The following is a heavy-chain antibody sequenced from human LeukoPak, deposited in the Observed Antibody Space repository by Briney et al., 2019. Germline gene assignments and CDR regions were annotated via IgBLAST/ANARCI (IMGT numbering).Heavy chain of an antibody. CDR1: GYTFTSYG. V-gene: IGHV1-18*01. CDR3: ARNDYYGSGSDAGSRFDP. D-gene: IGHD3-10*01. J-gene: IGHJ5*02. CDR2: ISAYNGNT. Sequence: ASVKVSCKASGYTFTSYGISWVRQAPGQGLEWMGWISAYNGNTNYAQKLQGRVTMTTDTSTSTAYMELRSLRSDDTAVYYCARNDYYGSGSDAGSRFDPWGQGTLVTVSS.